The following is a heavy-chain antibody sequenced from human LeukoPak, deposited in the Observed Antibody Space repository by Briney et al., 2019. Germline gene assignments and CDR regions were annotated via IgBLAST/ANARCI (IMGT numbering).Heavy chain of an antibody. Sequence: NSGGSLRLSCAASGFTFSTYSMNWVRQAPGKGLEWVSSISSSSYYIYYADSVKGRFTISRDNAKNSLFLQMNSLRAEDSAVYYCARTDTAMDSKSDDYWGQGTLVTVSS. J-gene: IGHJ4*02. V-gene: IGHV3-21*01. D-gene: IGHD5-18*01. CDR1: GFTFSTYS. CDR2: ISSSSYYI. CDR3: ARTDTAMDSKSDDY.